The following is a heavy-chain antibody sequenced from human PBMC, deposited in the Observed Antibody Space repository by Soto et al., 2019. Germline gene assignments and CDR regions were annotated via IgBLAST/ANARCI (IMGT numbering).Heavy chain of an antibody. J-gene: IGHJ4*02. CDR1: GGSFIGYY. V-gene: IGHV4-34*01. Sequence: SETLSLTCAVYGGSFIGYYWSWIRQPPGKGLEWIGEINHSGSTNYNPSLKSRVTISVDTPKKQFSLKLSSVTAADTAVYYCARTSRFDYWGQGTLVTVS. CDR2: INHSGST. CDR3: ARTSRFDY. D-gene: IGHD6-6*01.